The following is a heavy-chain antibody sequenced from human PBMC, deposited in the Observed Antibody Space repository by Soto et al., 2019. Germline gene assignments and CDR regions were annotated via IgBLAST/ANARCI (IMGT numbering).Heavy chain of an antibody. Sequence: GGSLRLSCAASGFTFSSYSMNWVRQAPGKGLEWVSSISSSSSYIYYADSVKGRFTISRDNAKNSLYLQMNSLRAEDTAVYYCASLKTYYDILTGYQPYGAFDIWGQGTMVTVSS. D-gene: IGHD3-9*01. CDR3: ASLKTYYDILTGYQPYGAFDI. CDR1: GFTFSSYS. V-gene: IGHV3-21*01. J-gene: IGHJ3*02. CDR2: ISSSSSYI.